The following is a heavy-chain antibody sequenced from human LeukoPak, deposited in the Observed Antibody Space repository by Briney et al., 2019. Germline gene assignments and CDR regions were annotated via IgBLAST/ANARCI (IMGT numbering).Heavy chain of an antibody. CDR3: ARSPRAVTYYFDY. Sequence: PGGSLRLSCAASGFTFSSYSMNWVRQAPGKGLEWVSPISSSSSYIYYADSVKGRFTISRDNAKNSLYLQMNSLRAEDTAVYYCARSPRAVTYYFDYWGQGTLVTVSS. CDR1: GFTFSSYS. D-gene: IGHD4-17*01. V-gene: IGHV3-21*01. CDR2: ISSSSSYI. J-gene: IGHJ4*02.